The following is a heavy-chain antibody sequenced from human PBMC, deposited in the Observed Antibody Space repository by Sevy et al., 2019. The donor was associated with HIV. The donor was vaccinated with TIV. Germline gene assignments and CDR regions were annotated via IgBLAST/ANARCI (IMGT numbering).Heavy chain of an antibody. CDR1: GFTFSSYI. J-gene: IGHJ3*02. V-gene: IGHV3-21*01. Sequence: GGSLRLSCAASGFTFSSYIINWVRQAPGKGLEWVSSISNTGIYIYYADSVKGRFTISRDNAKNLLYLQMNSLRAEDTAAYYCARYEEDTTLVNAFDIRGQGTMVTVSS. CDR3: ARYEEDTTLVNAFDI. D-gene: IGHD5-18*01. CDR2: ISNTGIYI.